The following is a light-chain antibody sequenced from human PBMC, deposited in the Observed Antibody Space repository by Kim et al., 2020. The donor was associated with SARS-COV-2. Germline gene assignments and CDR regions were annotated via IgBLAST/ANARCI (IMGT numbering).Light chain of an antibody. CDR2: DVS. CDR1: SSDVGGYNY. Sequence: QSALTQPASVSGSPGQSITISCTGTSSDVGGYNYVSWYQQHPGKAPKLMIYDVSKRPSGVSNRFSSSKSVNTASLTISGLQAEDEADYYCSSYTSSSIFYVFGTGTKVTVL. J-gene: IGLJ1*01. V-gene: IGLV2-14*01. CDR3: SSYTSSSIFYV.